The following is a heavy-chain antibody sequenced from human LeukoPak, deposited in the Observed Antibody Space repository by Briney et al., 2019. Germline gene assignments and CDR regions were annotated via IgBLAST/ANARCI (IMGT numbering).Heavy chain of an antibody. CDR1: GGSFSGYY. CDR3: AKSNGYGLIDV. V-gene: IGHV4-34*01. Sequence: PSETLSLTCAVYGGSFSGYYWSWIRQPPGKGLEWIGEINHSGSTNYNPSLKSRVTISVDTSKNQFSLKLSSVTAADTAVYYCAKSNGYGLIDVWGQGTMVTVSS. CDR2: INHSGST. D-gene: IGHD3-22*01. J-gene: IGHJ3*01.